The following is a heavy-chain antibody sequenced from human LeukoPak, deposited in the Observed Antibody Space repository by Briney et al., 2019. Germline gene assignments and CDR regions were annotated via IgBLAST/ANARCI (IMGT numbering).Heavy chain of an antibody. V-gene: IGHV3-23*01. D-gene: IGHD1-26*01. J-gene: IGHJ4*02. CDR2: ISDNGATT. Sequence: GGSLRHSCAAPLDSLRNHPMRPVRQAPGKGLEWVSAISDNGATTYYADSVKGRFTISIDNSNNTLYLQMNSLRAEVTAFYYCAWRVVGGSACFDSWGLGTLVTVSS. CDR1: LDSLRNHP. CDR3: AWRVVGGSACFDS.